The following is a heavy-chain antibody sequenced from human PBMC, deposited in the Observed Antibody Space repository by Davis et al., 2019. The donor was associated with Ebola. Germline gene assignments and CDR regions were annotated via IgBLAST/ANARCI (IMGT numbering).Heavy chain of an antibody. Sequence: PGGSLRLSCAASGFPFSSYGMHWVRQAPGKGLEWVAVISYDGSNKYYADSVKGRFTISRDNSKNTLYLQMNSLRAEDTAVYYCAKDLAVGATGNWFDPWGQGTLVTVSS. J-gene: IGHJ5*02. CDR2: ISYDGSNK. V-gene: IGHV3-30*18. CDR3: AKDLAVGATGNWFDP. CDR1: GFPFSSYG. D-gene: IGHD1-26*01.